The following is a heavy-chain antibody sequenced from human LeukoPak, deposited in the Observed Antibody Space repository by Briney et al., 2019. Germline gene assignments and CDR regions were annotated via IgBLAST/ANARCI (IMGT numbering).Heavy chain of an antibody. J-gene: IGHJ4*02. V-gene: IGHV4-38-2*01. CDR1: GYSISSGYY. D-gene: IGHD1-26*01. CDR3: ARRGGSYYFGY. CDR2: IYHSGST. Sequence: SETLSLTXAVSGYSISSGYYWGWIRQPPGKRLEWIGSIYHSGSTYYNPSLKSRVTISVDTSKNQFSLKLSSVTAADTAVYYCARRGGSYYFGYWGQGTLVTVSS.